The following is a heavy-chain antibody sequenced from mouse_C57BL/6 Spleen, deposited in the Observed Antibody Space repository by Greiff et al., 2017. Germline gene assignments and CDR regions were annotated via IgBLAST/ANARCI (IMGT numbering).Heavy chain of an antibody. J-gene: IGHJ2*01. CDR1: GYAFTNYL. CDR2: IYPGSGGT. D-gene: IGHD2-5*01. CDR3: ARSQSNCYVGY. V-gene: IGHV1-54*01. Sequence: QVQLQQSGAELVRPGTSVKVSCKASGYAFTNYLIEWVKQRPGQGLEWIGVIYPGSGGTNYNEKFKGKATLTADKSSSTAYMQLSSLTAEDASVYCCARSQSNCYVGYRGQGTTLTVAS.